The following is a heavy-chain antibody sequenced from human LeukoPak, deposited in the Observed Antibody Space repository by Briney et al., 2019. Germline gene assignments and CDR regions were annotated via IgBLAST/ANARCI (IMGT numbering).Heavy chain of an antibody. CDR3: AKDQYYDFWSGYRMQDYYYGMDV. D-gene: IGHD3-3*01. CDR1: GFTFSSYW. CDR2: INSDGSTT. J-gene: IGHJ6*02. V-gene: IGHV3-74*01. Sequence: GGSLRLSCGASGFTFSSYWMHWVRQAPGKGLVWISRINSDGSTTSYADSVKGRFTISRDNAKNTLYLQMNSLRAEDTAVYYCAKDQYYDFWSGYRMQDYYYGMDVWGQGTTVTVSS.